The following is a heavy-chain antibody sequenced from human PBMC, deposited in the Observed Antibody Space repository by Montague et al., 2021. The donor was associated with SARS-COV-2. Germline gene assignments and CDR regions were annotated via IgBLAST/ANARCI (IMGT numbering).Heavy chain of an antibody. V-gene: IGHV2-5*02. D-gene: IGHD5/OR15-5a*01. CDR1: GFSLSTSGVG. Sequence: PALVKPTQTLTLTCTFSGFSLSTSGVGVDWIRQPPGKALEWLALIYWDDDNRYSPSLKSRLTITKDTSKNQVVLTMTNMDPVDTATYYCAHRQSWQCLAGEYFDYWGQGALVTVSS. J-gene: IGHJ4*02. CDR2: IYWDDDN. CDR3: AHRQSWQCLAGEYFDY.